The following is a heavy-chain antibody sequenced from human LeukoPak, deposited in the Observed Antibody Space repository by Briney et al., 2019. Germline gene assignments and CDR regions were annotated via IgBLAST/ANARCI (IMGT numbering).Heavy chain of an antibody. J-gene: IGHJ4*02. CDR2: IYYSGST. D-gene: IGHD6-13*01. CDR1: GGSISSYY. V-gene: IGHV4-59*12. CDR3: ARGRVLVSSWWETRNEFDY. Sequence: PSETLSLTCTVSGGSISSYYWSWIRQPPGKGLEWIGYIYYSGSTNYNPSLKSRVTISVDTSKNQFSLKLSSVTAADTAVYYCARGRVLVSSWWETRNEFDYWGQGTLVTVSS.